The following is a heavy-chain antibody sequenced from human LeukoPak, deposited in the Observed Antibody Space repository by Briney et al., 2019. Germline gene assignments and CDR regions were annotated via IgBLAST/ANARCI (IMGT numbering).Heavy chain of an antibody. J-gene: IGHJ3*02. CDR3: ARGPYSYDSSGAFDI. CDR2: IYYSGST. V-gene: IGHV4-59*08. D-gene: IGHD3-22*01. Sequence: PSETLSLTCTVSGGSISSYYWSWIRQPPGKGLEWIGYIYYSGSTYYNPSLKSRVTISVDTSKNQFSLKLSSVTAADTAVYFCARGPYSYDSSGAFDIWGQGTMVTVS. CDR1: GGSISSYY.